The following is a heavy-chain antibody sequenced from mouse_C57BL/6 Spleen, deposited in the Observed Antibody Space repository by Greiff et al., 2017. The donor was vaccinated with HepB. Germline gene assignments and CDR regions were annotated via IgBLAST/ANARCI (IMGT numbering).Heavy chain of an antibody. V-gene: IGHV1-82*01. Sequence: QVQLQQSGPELVKPGASVKISCKASGYAFSSSWMNWVKQRPGKGLEWIGRIYPGDGDTNYNGKFKGKATLTADKSSSTAYMQLSSLTSEDSAVYFCARRGVNYYAMDYWGQGTSVTVSS. D-gene: IGHD2-1*01. CDR3: ARRGVNYYAMDY. J-gene: IGHJ4*01. CDR1: GYAFSSSW. CDR2: IYPGDGDT.